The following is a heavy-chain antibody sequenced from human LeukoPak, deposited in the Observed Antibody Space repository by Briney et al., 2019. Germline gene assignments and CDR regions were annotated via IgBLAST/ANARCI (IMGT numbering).Heavy chain of an antibody. CDR2: IHYRGNT. V-gene: IGHV4-39*01. D-gene: IGHD3-9*01. J-gene: IGHJ4*02. Sequence: PSETLSLTCSVSGGSISSSSYYWGWLRQPPGKGLEWIGSIHYRGNTYYNPSLKSRVTISVDTSKNQFSLKLRSVTAADTAVYYCASTYYDILTGYYPYFDYWGQGTLVTVSS. CDR3: ASTYYDILTGYYPYFDY. CDR1: GGSISSSSYY.